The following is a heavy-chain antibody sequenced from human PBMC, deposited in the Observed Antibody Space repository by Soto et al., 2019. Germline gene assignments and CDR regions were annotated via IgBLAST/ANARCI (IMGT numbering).Heavy chain of an antibody. CDR3: ARVVRGVVNWFDP. J-gene: IGHJ5*02. Sequence: HLVQSGPEVKKPGASITVSCKTSGDTFTNFGLSWVRQSTGQGLEWMGWIATYNNNRNYEQKCQGRSTLTTDTSTSTAYMELKNQGYDDKAVYYCARVVRGVVNWFDPWGQGTLVTVSS. D-gene: IGHD3-10*01. CDR1: GDTFTNFG. V-gene: IGHV1-18*01. CDR2: IATYNNNR.